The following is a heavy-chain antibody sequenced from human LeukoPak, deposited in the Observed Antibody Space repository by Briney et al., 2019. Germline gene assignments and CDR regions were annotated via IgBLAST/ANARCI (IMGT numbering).Heavy chain of an antibody. D-gene: IGHD3-22*01. J-gene: IGHJ4*02. CDR2: INHSGST. CDR3: ARARDDSSGYEDY. Sequence: SETLSLTCTVSGSSMSSDYYWGWIRQPPGKGLEWIGEINHSGSTNYNPSLKSRVTISVDTSKNQFSLKLSSVTAADTAVYYCARARDDSSGYEDYWGQGTLVTVSS. V-gene: IGHV4-38-2*02. CDR1: GSSMSSDYY.